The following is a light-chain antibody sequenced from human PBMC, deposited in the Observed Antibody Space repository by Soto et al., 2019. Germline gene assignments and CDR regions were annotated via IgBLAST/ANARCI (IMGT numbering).Light chain of an antibody. J-gene: IGKJ2*01. CDR1: ETVRYY. CDR2: GAS. V-gene: IGKV3-20*01. CDR3: QQYDTSPYS. Sequence: EVVLTQSPDTLSLSPGEGVTLSCRASETVRYYVAWHQQQPGQAPRLLVFGASTRASGVPDRFSGSGSGTYFTLTINRLEPDDFAVYYCQQYDTSPYSFGQGTQLEIK.